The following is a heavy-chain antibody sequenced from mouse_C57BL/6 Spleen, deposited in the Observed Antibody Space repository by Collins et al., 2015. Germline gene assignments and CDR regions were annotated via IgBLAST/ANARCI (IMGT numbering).Heavy chain of an antibody. CDR2: IDPETGGT. D-gene: IGHD1-1*01. CDR3: TRHGSAFAY. J-gene: IGHJ3*01. Sequence: QVQLQQSGAELVRPGASVTLSCKASGYTFTDYEMHWVKQTPVHGLEWIGAIDPETGGTAYNQKFKGTAYMELRSLTSEDSAVYYCTRHGSAFAYWGQGTLVTVSA. V-gene: IGHV1-15*01. CDR1: GYTFTDYE.